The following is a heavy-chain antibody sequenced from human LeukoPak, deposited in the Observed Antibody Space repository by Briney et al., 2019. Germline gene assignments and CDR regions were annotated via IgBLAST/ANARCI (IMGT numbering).Heavy chain of an antibody. J-gene: IGHJ5*02. V-gene: IGHV4-4*07. CDR1: GGSISSYY. Sequence: SETLSLTCTASGGSISSYYWSWIRQPAGKGLEWIGRIYTSGSTNYNPSLKSRVTMSVDTSKNQFSLKLSSVTAADTAVYYCARVGYSGSKPGIDPWGQGTLVTVSS. D-gene: IGHD1-26*01. CDR3: ARVGYSGSKPGIDP. CDR2: IYTSGST.